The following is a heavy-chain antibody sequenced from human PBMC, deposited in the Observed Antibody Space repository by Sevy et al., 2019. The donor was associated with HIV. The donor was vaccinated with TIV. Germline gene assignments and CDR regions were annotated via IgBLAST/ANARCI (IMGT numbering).Heavy chain of an antibody. CDR2: VNHSGST. V-gene: IGHV4-34*01. D-gene: IGHD3-9*01. Sequence: SETLSLTCVVYGGSFSGYFWSWIRQPPGKGLEWSGEVNHSGSTNYSPSLKSRVTISVDTSKNQFSLKLSSVTAADTAVYYCAREGGDYDILTGYSPRYGMDVWGQGTTVTVSS. CDR1: GGSFSGYF. J-gene: IGHJ6*02. CDR3: AREGGDYDILTGYSPRYGMDV.